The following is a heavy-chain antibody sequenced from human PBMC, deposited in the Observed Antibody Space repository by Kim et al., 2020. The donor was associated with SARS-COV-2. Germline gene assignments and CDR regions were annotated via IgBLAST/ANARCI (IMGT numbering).Heavy chain of an antibody. CDR2: IYYSGST. Sequence: SETLSLTCTVSGGSISSSSYYWGWIRQPPGKGLEWIGSIYYSGSTYYNPSLKSRVTISVDTSKNQFSLKLSSVTAADTAVYYCARWGSLGVATISWDYWGQGTLVTVSS. J-gene: IGHJ4*02. CDR3: ARWGSLGVATISWDY. V-gene: IGHV4-39*01. D-gene: IGHD5-12*01. CDR1: GGSISSSSYY.